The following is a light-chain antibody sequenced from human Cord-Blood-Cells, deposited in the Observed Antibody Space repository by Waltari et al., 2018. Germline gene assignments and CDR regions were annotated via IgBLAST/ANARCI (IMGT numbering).Light chain of an antibody. J-gene: IGKJ4*01. CDR2: AAS. CDR3: QQSYSTPQGLT. CDR1: QSISSY. V-gene: IGKV1-39*01. Sequence: DIQMTQSPSSMSASVGDRVTITCRASQSISSYLNWYQQKPGKAPKLLIYAASSLQSGVPSRFSGSGSGTDFTLTINSLQPEDFATYYCQQSYSTPQGLTFGGGTKVEIK.